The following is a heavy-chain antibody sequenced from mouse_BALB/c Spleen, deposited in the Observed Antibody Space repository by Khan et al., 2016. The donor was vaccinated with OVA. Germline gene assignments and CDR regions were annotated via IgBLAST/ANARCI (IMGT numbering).Heavy chain of an antibody. Sequence: QLQESGPGLVKPSQSLSLTCTVTGYSITSDYAWNWIRQFPGNKLEWMGYISYSGNTKYNPSLKSRISITRDTSKYQFFLQLKSVTTEDTARYYCARVYGGDFDYWGQGTTLTVSS. CDR3: ARVYGGDFDY. D-gene: IGHD1-1*01. CDR2: ISYSGNT. J-gene: IGHJ2*01. V-gene: IGHV3-2*02. CDR1: GYSITSDYA.